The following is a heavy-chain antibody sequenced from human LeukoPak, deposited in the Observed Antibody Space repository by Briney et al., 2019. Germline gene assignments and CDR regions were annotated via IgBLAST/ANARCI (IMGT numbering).Heavy chain of an antibody. CDR2: IYYSGGT. D-gene: IGHD3-22*01. CDR3: ARDSFGYYDSSGPNRWFDP. J-gene: IGHJ5*02. Sequence: PSETLSLTCTVSGGSISSGGYYWSWIRQHPGKGLEWIGYIYYSGGTYYNPSLKSRVTISVDTSKNQFSLKLSSVTAADTAVYYCARDSFGYYDSSGPNRWFDPWGRGTLVTVSS. V-gene: IGHV4-31*03. CDR1: GGSISSGGYY.